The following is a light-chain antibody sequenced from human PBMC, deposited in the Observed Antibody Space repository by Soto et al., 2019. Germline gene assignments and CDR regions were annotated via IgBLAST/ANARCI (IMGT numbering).Light chain of an antibody. CDR3: CSYAGSSTLV. CDR2: EVS. V-gene: IGLV2-23*02. J-gene: IGLJ2*01. Sequence: QSALTQPASVSGSPGQSSTISCTGTSSDVGSYNLVSWYQQHPGKAPKLMISEVSKRPSGVSNRFSGSKSGNTASLTISGLQAEDEADYYCCSYAGSSTLVFGGGTKLTGL. CDR1: SSDVGSYNL.